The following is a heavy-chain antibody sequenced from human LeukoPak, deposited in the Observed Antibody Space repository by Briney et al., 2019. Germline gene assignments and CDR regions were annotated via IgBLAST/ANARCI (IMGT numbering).Heavy chain of an antibody. CDR2: INPFNGNT. Sequence: GASVTVSCKASGYTFTRYAISWVRQAPGQGLEWMGWINPFNGNTNEAERFQGRVIMTTDTSTRTAYMELRSLRSDDTAVYYCASMVEWLLHYWGQGTLVTVSS. CDR1: GYTFTRYA. D-gene: IGHD3-3*01. V-gene: IGHV1-18*01. J-gene: IGHJ4*02. CDR3: ASMVEWLLHY.